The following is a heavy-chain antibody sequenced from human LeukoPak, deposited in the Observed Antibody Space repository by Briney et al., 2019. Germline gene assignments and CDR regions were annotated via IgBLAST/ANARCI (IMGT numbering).Heavy chain of an antibody. J-gene: IGHJ5*01. D-gene: IGHD6-13*01. CDR3: ARPTPEIAAAGTMGWFDS. V-gene: IGHV4-34*01. CDR2: INHSGST. Sequence: PGGSLRLSCAASGFTFSSYSMNWVRQPPGKGLEWIGEINHSGSTNYNPSLKSRVTISVDTSKNQFSLKLSSVTAADTAVYYCARPTPEIAAAGTMGWFDSWGQGTLVTVSS. CDR1: GFTFSSYS.